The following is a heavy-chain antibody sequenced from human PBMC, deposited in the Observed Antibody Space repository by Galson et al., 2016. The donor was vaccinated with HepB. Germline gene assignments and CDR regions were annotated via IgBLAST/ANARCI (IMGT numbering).Heavy chain of an antibody. Sequence: SLRLSCAASGFILSSVVVHWVRQAPGKGLEGVAVISSDRSNKKYADSVKGRVTISRDNSKNTLDLQMNSLSAEDTAVYYCARDPWQPGFYYYGMDVWGQGTTVTVSS. J-gene: IGHJ6*02. CDR3: ARDPWQPGFYYYGMDV. V-gene: IGHV3-30-3*01. D-gene: IGHD5-12*01. CDR1: GFILSSVV. CDR2: ISSDRSNK.